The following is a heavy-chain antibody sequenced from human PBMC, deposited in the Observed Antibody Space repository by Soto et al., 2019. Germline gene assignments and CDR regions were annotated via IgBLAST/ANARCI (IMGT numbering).Heavy chain of an antibody. V-gene: IGHV3-7*04. Sequence: PGGSLRLSCAASGFTFSSYWMSWVRQAPGKGLEWVANIKQDGSEKYYVDSVKGRFTISRDNAKSSLYLQMNSLRAEDTAVYYCARVAATWGYYFDYWGQGTLVTVSS. CDR1: GFTFSSYW. D-gene: IGHD2-15*01. CDR3: ARVAATWGYYFDY. J-gene: IGHJ4*02. CDR2: IKQDGSEK.